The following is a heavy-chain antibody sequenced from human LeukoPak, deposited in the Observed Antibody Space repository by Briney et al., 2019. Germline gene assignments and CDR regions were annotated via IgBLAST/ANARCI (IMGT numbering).Heavy chain of an antibody. CDR1: GYTFTSYG. D-gene: IGHD6-19*01. CDR3: ARARYSSGWYPLDYYYYYMDV. Sequence: GASVKVSCKASGYTFTSYGISWVRQAPGQGLEWMGWISAYNGNTNYAQKLQGRVTMATDTSTSTAYMELRSLRSDDTAVYYCARARYSSGWYPLDYYYYYMDVWGKGTTVTISS. V-gene: IGHV1-18*01. J-gene: IGHJ6*03. CDR2: ISAYNGNT.